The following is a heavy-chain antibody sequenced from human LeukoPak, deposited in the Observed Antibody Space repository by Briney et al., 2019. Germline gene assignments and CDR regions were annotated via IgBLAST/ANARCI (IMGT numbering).Heavy chain of an antibody. CDR3: ARVDSVAGFDY. J-gene: IGHJ4*02. Sequence: ASVKVSCKASGYTFTSYYMHWVRQAPGQGLEWMGIINLSGGSTSYAQKFQGRVTMTRDTSTSTVYMELSSLRSEDTAVYYCARVDSVAGFDYWGQGTLVTVSS. CDR1: GYTFTSYY. CDR2: INLSGGST. D-gene: IGHD6-19*01. V-gene: IGHV1-46*01.